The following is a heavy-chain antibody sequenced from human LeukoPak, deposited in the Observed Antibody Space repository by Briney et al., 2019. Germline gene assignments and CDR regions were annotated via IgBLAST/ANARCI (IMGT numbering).Heavy chain of an antibody. D-gene: IGHD1-7*01. V-gene: IGHV3-21*01. J-gene: IGHJ3*01. CDR2: ISGSGSDI. CDR1: GFTFSTFS. Sequence: PGGSLRLSCAASGFTFSTFSMNWVRQTPGKGLEWVSAISGSGSDIYYADSVQGRFTISRDNPKRSLYLQMNSLRAEDTAVYYCARRTFPNDAFDVWGQGTVVTVS. CDR3: ARRTFPNDAFDV.